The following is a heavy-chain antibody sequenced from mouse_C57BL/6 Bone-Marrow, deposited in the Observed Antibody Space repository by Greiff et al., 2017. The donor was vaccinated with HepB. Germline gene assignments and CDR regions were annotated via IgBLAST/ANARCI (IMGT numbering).Heavy chain of an antibody. Sequence: QVQLQQPGAELVKPGASVKLSCKASGYTFTSYWMHWVKQRPGQGLEWIGEIDPSDSYTNYNQKFKGKSTLTVDKSSSTAYMQLSSLTSEDSAVYYCARSPYAMDYWGQGTSVTVSS. CDR3: ARSPYAMDY. CDR1: GYTFTSYW. J-gene: IGHJ4*01. CDR2: IDPSDSYT. V-gene: IGHV1-69*01.